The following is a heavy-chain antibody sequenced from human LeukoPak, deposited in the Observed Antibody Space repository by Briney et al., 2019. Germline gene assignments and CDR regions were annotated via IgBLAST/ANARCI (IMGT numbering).Heavy chain of an antibody. J-gene: IGHJ4*02. Sequence: PGGSLRLSCAASGFAFGSHLMHWVRQAPGKGLVWVARIESDASNTRYADSVKGRFTISRDNANKTLYLQMNSLRAEDTAVYYCTRDGSGSRIPFDYWGQGTLVTVSS. CDR1: GFAFGSHL. V-gene: IGHV3-74*01. CDR3: TRDGSGSRIPFDY. D-gene: IGHD1-26*01. CDR2: IESDASNT.